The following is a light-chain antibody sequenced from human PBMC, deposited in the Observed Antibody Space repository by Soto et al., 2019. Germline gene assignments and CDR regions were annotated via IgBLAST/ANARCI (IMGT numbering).Light chain of an antibody. CDR1: SSDVGSYNN. V-gene: IGLV2-14*03. CDR2: DVS. CDR3: SSRTSATTVV. J-gene: IGLJ3*02. Sequence: QSVLTQPASVSGSPGQSITISCTGTSSDVGSYNNVSWYQQHPGEAPKVMIYDVSSRPSGVSTRFSGSKSGNTASLTISGLQAEDEAQYYCSSRTSATTVVFGGGTKLTVL.